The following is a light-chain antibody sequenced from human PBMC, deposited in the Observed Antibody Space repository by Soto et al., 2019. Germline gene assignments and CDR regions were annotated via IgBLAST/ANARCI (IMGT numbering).Light chain of an antibody. Sequence: QSALTQPASVSGSPGQSITISCTGTSSDVGGYNYVSWCQQHPGNAPKLMIYDVSNRPSGVSNRFSGSKSGNTASLTISGLQAEDEADYYCSSYTSSSTYVVFGGGTKLTVL. CDR2: DVS. V-gene: IGLV2-14*01. CDR3: SSYTSSSTYVV. J-gene: IGLJ2*01. CDR1: SSDVGGYNY.